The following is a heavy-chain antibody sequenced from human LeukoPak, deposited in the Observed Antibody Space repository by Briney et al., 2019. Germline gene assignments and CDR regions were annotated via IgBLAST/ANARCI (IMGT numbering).Heavy chain of an antibody. CDR2: ISWDGGST. V-gene: IGHV3-43*01. Sequence: GSLRLSCAASGFTFDDYTMLWVRQAPGKGLEWVSLISWDGGSTYYADSVKGRFTISRDNSKNSLYLQMNSLRTEDTALYYCAKGILTGYYYCGMDVWGQGTTVTVSS. CDR1: GFTFDDYT. CDR3: AKGILTGYYYCGMDV. J-gene: IGHJ6*02. D-gene: IGHD3-9*01.